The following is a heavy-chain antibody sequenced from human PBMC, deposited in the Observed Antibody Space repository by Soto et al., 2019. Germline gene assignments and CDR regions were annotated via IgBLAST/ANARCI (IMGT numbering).Heavy chain of an antibody. CDR1: GGTFSSYA. CDR3: ARDRIAVAGHYGMDV. Sequence: SVKVSCKASGGTFSSYAISWVRQAPGQGLEWMGGIIPIFGTANYAQKIQGRVTITADESTSTAYMELSSLRSEDTAVYYCARDRIAVAGHYGMDVWGQGTTVTVSS. V-gene: IGHV1-69*13. D-gene: IGHD6-19*01. CDR2: IIPIFGTA. J-gene: IGHJ6*02.